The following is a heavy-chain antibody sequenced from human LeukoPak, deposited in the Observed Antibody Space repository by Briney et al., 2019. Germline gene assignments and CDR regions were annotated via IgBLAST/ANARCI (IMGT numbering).Heavy chain of an antibody. CDR2: ITSDRRTI. CDR1: GFIVSSDY. Sequence: HAGGSLRLSCAVSGFIVSSDYMSWVRQAPGKGLEWVSYITSDRRTISYADPVKGRFTISRDNDKRLLYLQMDSLRAGDTAIYYCARSTSGTFDYWGQGMLVTVSS. D-gene: IGHD6-13*01. J-gene: IGHJ4*02. V-gene: IGHV3-48*01. CDR3: ARSTSGTFDY.